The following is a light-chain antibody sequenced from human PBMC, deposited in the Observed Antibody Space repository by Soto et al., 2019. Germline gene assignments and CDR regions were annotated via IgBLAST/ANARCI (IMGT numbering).Light chain of an antibody. Sequence: EIELTQSPATLSLSPGDRATLSCRASQSVSSYLAWYQQKPGQAPRLLIYAASSRDTGIPDRFSGSGSGAEFTLTISSLEPEDFAVYYCQQHSRYPYTFGQGTRLEIK. CDR1: QSVSSY. CDR3: QQHSRYPYT. J-gene: IGKJ2*01. CDR2: AAS. V-gene: IGKV3-20*01.